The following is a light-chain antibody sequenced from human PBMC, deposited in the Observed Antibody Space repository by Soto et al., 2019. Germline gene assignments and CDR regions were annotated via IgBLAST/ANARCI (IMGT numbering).Light chain of an antibody. J-gene: IGKJ4*01. Sequence: DIQMTQSPSSLSASLGDKVTRTCRASQDIAHYFASYQQKPGKAPRVQLHHTSIFQSGVPSRFSGSGNGTDFNVTITSLQPEGVATYFGQQYDRDPLTFGGGTKVEI. CDR3: QQYDRDPLT. CDR2: HTS. CDR1: QDIAHY. V-gene: IGKV1-27*01.